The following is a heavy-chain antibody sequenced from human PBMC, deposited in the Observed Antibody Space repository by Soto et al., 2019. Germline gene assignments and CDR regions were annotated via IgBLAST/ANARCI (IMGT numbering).Heavy chain of an antibody. CDR2: IIPMLGVA. CDR1: GDTFSNHT. CDR3: ARVAEMGTVTKGYYYYMDV. Sequence: QVQLVQSGAEVKKPGSSVKVSCKASGDTFSNHTISWVRQAPGQGLEWMGRIIPMLGVAHYAQKFQGRVTITGDKSTSTAYMKLSSLRSADTAVYYCARVAEMGTVTKGYYYYMDVWGKGTTVTVSS. V-gene: IGHV1-69*04. D-gene: IGHD4-17*01. J-gene: IGHJ6*03.